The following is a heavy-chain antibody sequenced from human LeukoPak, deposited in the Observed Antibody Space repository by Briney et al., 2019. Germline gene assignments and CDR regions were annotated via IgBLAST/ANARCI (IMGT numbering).Heavy chain of an antibody. V-gene: IGHV3-11*06. CDR1: GFTFSDYY. CDR2: ISSSSSYT. J-gene: IGHJ6*04. CDR3: ARVPSMTTVTRYYYYGMDV. Sequence: GGSLRLSCAASGFTFSDYYMSWIRQAPGKGLEWVSYISSSSSYTNYADSVKGRFTISRDNAKNSLYLQMNSLRAEDTAVYYCARVPSMTTVTRYYYYGMDVWGKGTTVTVPS. D-gene: IGHD4-17*01.